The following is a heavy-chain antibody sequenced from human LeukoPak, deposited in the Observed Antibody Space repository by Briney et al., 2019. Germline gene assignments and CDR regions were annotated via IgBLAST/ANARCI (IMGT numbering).Heavy chain of an antibody. CDR1: GFTFSSFG. J-gene: IGHJ4*02. CDR3: AKGTSTMANRPSDN. D-gene: IGHD5/OR15-5a*01. CDR2: ISNSADRT. V-gene: IGHV3-23*01. Sequence: GGSLRLSCAASGFTFSSFGMSWVLQVPGKGLEWVSGISNSADRTYYADHVRGRFTISRDNSKNTVVLQMNSLTVEDSAVYYCAKGTSTMANRPSDNWGQGTLVTVSS.